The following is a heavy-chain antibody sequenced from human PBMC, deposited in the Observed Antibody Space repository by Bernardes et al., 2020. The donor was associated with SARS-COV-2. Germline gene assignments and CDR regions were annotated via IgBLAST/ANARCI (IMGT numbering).Heavy chain of an antibody. J-gene: IGHJ4*02. D-gene: IGHD4-4*01. CDR2: ISYSGDT. V-gene: IGHV4-39*01. CDR1: GGSISGVTYY. Sequence: SATLSLTCTVSGGSISGVTYYWGWLRQPPGQGLEWLGSISYSGDTHFNPSLKSRLTLSVDTSKSQFSLELSSVTAADTAVYYCARRGYSANSAALDYWGQGTLVTVSS. CDR3: ARRGYSANSAALDY.